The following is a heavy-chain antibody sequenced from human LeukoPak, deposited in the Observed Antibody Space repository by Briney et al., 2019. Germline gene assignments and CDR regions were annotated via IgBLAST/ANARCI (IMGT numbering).Heavy chain of an antibody. J-gene: IGHJ4*02. CDR2: ITGSGDFA. Sequence: GGSLRLSCAASGFPFSTYGISWVCQAPGKGLEWVSAITGSGDFAKYADSVRGRFTISRDNSKNTVYLQMNSLTVEDTALYYCTKRITATAPFDSWGQGALVIVSS. D-gene: IGHD4-17*01. CDR3: TKRITATAPFDS. CDR1: GFPFSTYG. V-gene: IGHV3-23*01.